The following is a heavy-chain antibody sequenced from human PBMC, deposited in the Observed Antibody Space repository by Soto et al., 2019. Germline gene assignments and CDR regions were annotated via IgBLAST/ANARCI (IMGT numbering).Heavy chain of an antibody. Sequence: GGSLRLSCAASGFTVSNNYLSWVRQAPGKGLQWVSVIYSGGGTDYAESVKGRFTISRDNSKNTLYLQMNSLRAEDTAVYYCARAPYDFWSGYYLDYWGQGTLVTVSS. CDR1: GFTVSNNY. J-gene: IGHJ4*02. D-gene: IGHD3-3*01. CDR3: ARAPYDFWSGYYLDY. CDR2: IYSGGGT. V-gene: IGHV3-66*01.